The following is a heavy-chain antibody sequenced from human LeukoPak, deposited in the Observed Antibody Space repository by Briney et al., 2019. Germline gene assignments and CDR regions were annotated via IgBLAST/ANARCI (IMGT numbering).Heavy chain of an antibody. J-gene: IGHJ4*02. V-gene: IGHV3-23*01. CDR2: ISGSGGST. CDR3: AKRNEVHVEMATIDN. Sequence: GGSLRLSCAASGFTFSSYAMSWVRQAPGKGLEWVSAISGSGGSTYYADSVKGRFTISRDNSKNTLYLQMNSLRAEDTAVYYCAKRNEVHVEMATIDNWGQGTLVTVSS. D-gene: IGHD5-24*01. CDR1: GFTFSSYA.